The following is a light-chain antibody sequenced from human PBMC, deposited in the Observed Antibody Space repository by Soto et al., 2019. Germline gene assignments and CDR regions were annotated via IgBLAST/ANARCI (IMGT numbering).Light chain of an antibody. CDR2: GAS. Sequence: EIVMTQSPVTLSVSPGERATLSCRASQSIGSNLAWYQQKPGQAPRNLIYGASTRATGIPARFSGSGSGTEFTLTISSLQSEDFAVYYCQQYNNWPPLTFGGGTTVEIK. CDR1: QSIGSN. J-gene: IGKJ4*01. CDR3: QQYNNWPPLT. V-gene: IGKV3-15*01.